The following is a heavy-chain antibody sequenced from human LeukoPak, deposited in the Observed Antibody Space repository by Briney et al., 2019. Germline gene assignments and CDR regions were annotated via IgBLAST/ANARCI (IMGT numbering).Heavy chain of an antibody. J-gene: IGHJ3*02. V-gene: IGHV3-73*01. CDR1: GFTFSGSA. D-gene: IGHD6-19*01. Sequence: PGGSLRLSCAASGFTFSGSAMHWVRQASGKGLEWVGRIRSKANSYATAYAASVKGRFTISRDDSKNTAYLQMNSLKTEDTAVYYCTRQVQWLADAFDIWGQGTMVTVSS. CDR3: TRQVQWLADAFDI. CDR2: IRSKANSYAT.